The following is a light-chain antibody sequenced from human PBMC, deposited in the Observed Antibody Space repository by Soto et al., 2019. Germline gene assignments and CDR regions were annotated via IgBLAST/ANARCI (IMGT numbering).Light chain of an antibody. J-gene: IGLJ1*01. CDR1: SSDVGGYKY. Sequence: QSALTQPASVSGSPGQSITISCTGTSSDVGGYKYVSWYQHHPGKAPKLMIYEVSNRPSGVSNRFSGSKSGSTAYLTISGLQPEDEAEYYCTSFTSSTTRVFGTGTKVTVL. CDR3: TSFTSSTTRV. CDR2: EVS. V-gene: IGLV2-14*01.